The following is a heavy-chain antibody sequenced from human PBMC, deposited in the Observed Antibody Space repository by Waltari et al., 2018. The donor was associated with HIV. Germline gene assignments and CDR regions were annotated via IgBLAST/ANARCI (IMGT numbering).Heavy chain of an antibody. CDR2: IYYTGRA. V-gene: IGHV4-39*01. CDR1: GGSVSSSSYF. Sequence: QLQLQESGPGLVKPSETLSLTCAVSGGSVSSSSYFWGWIRQPPGKGLEGVGRIYYTGRAYNNPALKGRSTISVDTPKNQFSLKVTSVTAADTAVYYCARHALRVGAAYWNFDLWGRGTLVTVSS. CDR3: ARHALRVGAAYWNFDL. J-gene: IGHJ2*01. D-gene: IGHD1-26*01.